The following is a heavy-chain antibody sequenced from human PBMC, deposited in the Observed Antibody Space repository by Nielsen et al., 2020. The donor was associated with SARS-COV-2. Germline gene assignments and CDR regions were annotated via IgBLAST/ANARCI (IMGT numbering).Heavy chain of an antibody. CDR3: ASSGWLDY. V-gene: IGHV3-74*03. J-gene: IGHJ4*02. D-gene: IGHD6-19*01. CDR1: AFAFRDYW. CDR2: INTDGSWT. Sequence: GGSLRLSCAASAFAFRDYWMHWVRQAPGKGLVWVSRINTDGSWTSYADSVQGRFTISRDNAKNTLYLQMNSLRAEDTAVYYCASSGWLDYWGQGTLVTVSS.